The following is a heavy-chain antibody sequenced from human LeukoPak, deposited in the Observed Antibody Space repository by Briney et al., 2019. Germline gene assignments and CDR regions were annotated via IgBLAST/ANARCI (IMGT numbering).Heavy chain of an antibody. CDR3: ARDSSSDSSFYLDPNDDAFDI. CDR1: GGSISSYY. J-gene: IGHJ3*02. Sequence: SETLSLTCIVSGGSISSYYWSWIRQPPGKGLEWIGYIYYSGSTNYNPSLKSRVTISVDTSKNQFSLKLSSVTAADTAVYYCARDSSSDSSFYLDPNDDAFDIWGQGTMVTVSS. V-gene: IGHV4-59*01. CDR2: IYYSGST. D-gene: IGHD3-22*01.